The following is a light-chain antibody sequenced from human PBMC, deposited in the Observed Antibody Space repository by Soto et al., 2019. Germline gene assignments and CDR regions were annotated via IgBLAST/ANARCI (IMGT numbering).Light chain of an antibody. CDR3: QTWGTGGV. CDR2: LNSDGSH. CDR1: SGHSSYA. J-gene: IGLJ2*01. Sequence: QSVLTQSPSASASLGASVKLTCTLSSGHSSYAIAWHQQQPEKGPRYLMKLNSDGSHSKGDGIPDRFSGSSSGAERYLTISRLRSGDEADYYWQTWGTGGVFGGGTRVTV. V-gene: IGLV4-69*02.